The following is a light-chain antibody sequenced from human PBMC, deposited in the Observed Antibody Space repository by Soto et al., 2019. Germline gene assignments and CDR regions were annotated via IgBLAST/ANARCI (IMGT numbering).Light chain of an antibody. V-gene: IGKV3-20*01. CDR1: QTVNNNY. Sequence: EIVLTQSPATLSLSPGERATLSCRASQTVNNNYLAWCQHKPGQAPRLLIYGASRRATGIPDRFSGSASGTDFTLTISRLEPEDFAVSYCQQYETSLGLTFGQGTKVDIK. CDR3: QQYETSLGLT. J-gene: IGKJ1*01. CDR2: GAS.